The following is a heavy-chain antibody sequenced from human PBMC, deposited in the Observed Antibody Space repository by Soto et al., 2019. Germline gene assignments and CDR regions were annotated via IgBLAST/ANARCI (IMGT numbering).Heavy chain of an antibody. CDR3: AKEAGITMIVVVITTYFDY. CDR1: GFTFSSYA. CDR2: ISGSGGST. J-gene: IGHJ4*02. Sequence: EVQLLESGGGLVQPGGSLRLSCAASGFTFSSYAMSWVRQAPGKGLEWVSAISGSGGSTYYADSVKGRFTISRDNSKNTLYLQMNSLRAEDTAVYYCAKEAGITMIVVVITTYFDYWGQGTLVTVSS. D-gene: IGHD3-22*01. V-gene: IGHV3-23*01.